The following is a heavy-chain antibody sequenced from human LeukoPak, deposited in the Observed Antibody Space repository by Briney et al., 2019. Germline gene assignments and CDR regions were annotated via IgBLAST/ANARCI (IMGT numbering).Heavy chain of an antibody. CDR1: GFTFSTNA. Sequence: PGGSLRLSCAASGFTFSTNAMSWVRQAPGKGLEWVSGISWNSGSIGYADSVKGRFTISRDNAKNSLYLQMNSLRAEDMALYYCAKETYWGGFDPWGQGTLVTVSS. CDR3: AKETYWGGFDP. D-gene: IGHD2-21*01. J-gene: IGHJ5*02. V-gene: IGHV3-9*03. CDR2: ISWNSGSI.